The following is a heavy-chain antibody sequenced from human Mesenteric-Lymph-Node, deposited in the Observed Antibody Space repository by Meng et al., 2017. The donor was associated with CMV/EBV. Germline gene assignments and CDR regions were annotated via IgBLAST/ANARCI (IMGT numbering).Heavy chain of an antibody. J-gene: IGHJ2*01. Sequence: GESLKISCAASGFTFSDYYMSWIRQAPGKGLEWISYISTSDSTTFYADSVKGRFTISRDNARNSLYLQMNSLRADDTAVYYCARDRDIVVVPAAHWYFDLWGRGTLVTVSS. D-gene: IGHD2-2*01. CDR3: ARDRDIVVVPAAHWYFDL. CDR1: GFTFSDYY. V-gene: IGHV3-11*01. CDR2: ISTSDSTT.